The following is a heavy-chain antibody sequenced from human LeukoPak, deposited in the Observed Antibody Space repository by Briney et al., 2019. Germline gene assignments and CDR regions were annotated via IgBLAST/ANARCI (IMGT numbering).Heavy chain of an antibody. V-gene: IGHV3-7*04. D-gene: IGHD3-22*01. J-gene: IGHJ3*02. CDR1: GFTFSSYW. CDR2: IKQDGSDK. CDR3: ARAMMNGNNAFDM. Sequence: SGGSLRLSCAASGFTFSSYWMSWVRQAPGKGLEWVANIKQDGSDKYYLDSVKGRFTISKDNAKNLLCLQMNGLRAEDTAVYYCARAMMNGNNAFDMWGQGTMVTVSS.